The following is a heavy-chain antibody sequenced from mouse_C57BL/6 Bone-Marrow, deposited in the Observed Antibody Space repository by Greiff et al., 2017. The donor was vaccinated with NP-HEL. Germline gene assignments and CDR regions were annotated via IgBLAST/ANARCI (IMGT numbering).Heavy chain of an antibody. CDR1: EYEFPSHD. CDR3: VRVGVTTKDWYFDV. Sequence: EVNVVESGGGLVQPGESLKLSCESNEYEFPSHDMSWVRKTPEKRLELVAAINSDGGSTYYPDTMERRFIISRDNTKKTLYLQMSSLRSEDTALYYCVRVGVTTKDWYFDVWGTGTTVTVSS. CDR2: INSDGGST. J-gene: IGHJ1*03. V-gene: IGHV5-2*01. D-gene: IGHD2-2*01.